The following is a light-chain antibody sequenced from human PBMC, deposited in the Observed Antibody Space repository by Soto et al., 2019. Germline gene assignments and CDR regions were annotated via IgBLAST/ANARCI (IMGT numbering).Light chain of an antibody. CDR1: QSVDSST. V-gene: IGKV3-20*01. CDR3: QHFDDSLT. Sequence: EIVLTQSPGTLSLSPGERATLSCRASQSVDSSTLAWYQQKPGQAPRLLISGASNRATGIPDRFSGSGSGTDFTLTISILEPEDFAVYYCQHFDDSLTFGGGTKVEIK. CDR2: GAS. J-gene: IGKJ4*01.